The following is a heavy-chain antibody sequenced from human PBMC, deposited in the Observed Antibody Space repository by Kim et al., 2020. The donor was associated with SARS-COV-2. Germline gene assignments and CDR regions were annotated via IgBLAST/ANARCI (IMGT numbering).Heavy chain of an antibody. CDR2: ISGSGGST. Sequence: GGSLRLSCAASGFTFSSYAMSWVRQAPGKGLEWVSAISGSGGSTYYADSVKGRFTISRDNSKNTLYLQMNSLRAEDTAVYYCAKERIDWQDSSGQAGYYFDYWGQGTLVTVSS. CDR3: AKERIDWQDSSGQAGYYFDY. V-gene: IGHV3-23*01. CDR1: GFTFSSYA. D-gene: IGHD3-22*01. J-gene: IGHJ4*02.